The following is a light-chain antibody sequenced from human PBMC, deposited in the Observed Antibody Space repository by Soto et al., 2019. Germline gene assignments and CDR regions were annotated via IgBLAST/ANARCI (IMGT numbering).Light chain of an antibody. CDR1: KNINTW. J-gene: IGKJ1*01. CDR3: QQYNTFWT. CDR2: DAS. V-gene: IGKV1-5*02. Sequence: DIQLTQSPSTLSASAGDSVTIICRARKNINTWVAVYQQKPGKAPKPLIYDASRLESGVPSRVSGSGSGTEFTLTISSLQPDYFATYYCQQYNTFWTFGPGTKVDI.